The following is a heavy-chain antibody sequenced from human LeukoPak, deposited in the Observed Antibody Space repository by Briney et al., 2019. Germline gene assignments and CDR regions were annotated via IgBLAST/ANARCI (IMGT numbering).Heavy chain of an antibody. CDR1: GFTFSSYG. J-gene: IGHJ6*03. V-gene: IGHV3-23*01. CDR3: AREYMDV. CDR2: ITNGGST. Sequence: PGGTLRLSCAASGFTFSSYGMSWVRQAPGKGLEWVSGITNGGSTYYGDSAKGRFTISRDNSKNTLYLQMNSLRAEDTAVYYCAREYMDVWGKGTTVSISS.